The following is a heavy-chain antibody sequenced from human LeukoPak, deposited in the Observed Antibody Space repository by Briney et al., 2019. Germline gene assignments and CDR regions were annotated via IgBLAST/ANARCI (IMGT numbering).Heavy chain of an antibody. CDR3: AREIVVVVAATSGAFDI. CDR1: GFTFSSYW. D-gene: IGHD2-15*01. V-gene: IGHV3-7*01. Sequence: GGSLRLSCAASGFTFSSYWMSWVRQAPGKGLEWVANIKQDGSEKYYVDSVKGRFTISRDNAKNSLYLQMNSLRAEDTAVYYCAREIVVVVAATSGAFDIWGQGTMVTVSS. CDR2: IKQDGSEK. J-gene: IGHJ3*02.